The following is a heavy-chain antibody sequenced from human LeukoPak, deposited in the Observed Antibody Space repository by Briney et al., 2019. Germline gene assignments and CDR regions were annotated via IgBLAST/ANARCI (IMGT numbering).Heavy chain of an antibody. CDR3: AAGDAFDI. CDR1: RLTFSSYA. CDR2: ISYDASNK. J-gene: IGHJ3*02. V-gene: IGHV3-30*04. Sequence: GRSLPLSFPASRLTFSSYAMHWVRQARGKGREWVAVISYDASNKYYADSVKGRFTISRDNSKNTLYLQMNSLRAADTAVYYAAAGDAFDIWGQGTMVTVSS. D-gene: IGHD6-13*01.